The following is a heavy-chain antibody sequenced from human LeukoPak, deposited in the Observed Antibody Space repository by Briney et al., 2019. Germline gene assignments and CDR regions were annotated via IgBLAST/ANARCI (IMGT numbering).Heavy chain of an antibody. Sequence: SSETLSLTCTVSGGSISSSSYYWGWIRQPPGKGLEWIGYIYYSGSTNYNPSLKSRVTISVDTSKNQFSLKLSSVTAADTALYYCARGHRRLFTIFGVVNVWFDPWGQGTLVTVSS. CDR1: GGSISSSSYY. J-gene: IGHJ5*02. V-gene: IGHV4-61*05. D-gene: IGHD3-3*01. CDR2: IYYSGST. CDR3: ARGHRRLFTIFGVVNVWFDP.